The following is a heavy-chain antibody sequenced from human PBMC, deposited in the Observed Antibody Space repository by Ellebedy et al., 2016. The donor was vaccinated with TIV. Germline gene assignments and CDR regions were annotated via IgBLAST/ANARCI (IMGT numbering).Heavy chain of an antibody. J-gene: IGHJ4*02. Sequence: AASVKVSCKASGGTFSSYAISWVRQAPGQGLEWMGRIIPILGIANYAQKFQGRVTITADKSTSTAYMELSSLRSEDTAVYYCARGLKGVATSFDYWGQGTLVTVSS. CDR3: ARGLKGVATSFDY. CDR2: IIPILGIA. CDR1: GGTFSSYA. V-gene: IGHV1-69*04. D-gene: IGHD5-12*01.